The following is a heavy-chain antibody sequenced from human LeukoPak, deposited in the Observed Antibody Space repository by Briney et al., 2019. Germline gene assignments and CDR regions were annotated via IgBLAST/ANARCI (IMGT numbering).Heavy chain of an antibody. J-gene: IGHJ4*02. V-gene: IGHV3-23*01. D-gene: IGHD6-19*01. CDR1: GFTFSSYA. CDR2: ISGSGGST. Sequence: PGGSLRLSCAASGFTFSSYAMSWVRQAPGKGLEWVSAISGSGGSTYYADSVKGRFTIFRDNSKNTLYLQMNSLRAEDTAVYYCAKLGQWRVARPEYYFDYWGQGTLVTVSS. CDR3: AKLGQWRVARPEYYFDY.